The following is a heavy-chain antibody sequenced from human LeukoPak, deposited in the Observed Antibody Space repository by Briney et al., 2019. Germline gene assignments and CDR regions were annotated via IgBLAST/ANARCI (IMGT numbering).Heavy chain of an antibody. CDR3: AREGCSSTSCYYDY. CDR2: INSDGSST. V-gene: IGHV3-74*01. J-gene: IGHJ4*02. D-gene: IGHD2-2*01. CDR1: GFTFSSYW. Sequence: PRGSLRLSCAASGFTFSSYWMHWVRQAPGKGLVWVSRINSDGSSTSYADSVKGRFTISRDNAKNTLYLQMNSLRAEDTAVYYCAREGCSSTSCYYDYWGQGTLVTVPS.